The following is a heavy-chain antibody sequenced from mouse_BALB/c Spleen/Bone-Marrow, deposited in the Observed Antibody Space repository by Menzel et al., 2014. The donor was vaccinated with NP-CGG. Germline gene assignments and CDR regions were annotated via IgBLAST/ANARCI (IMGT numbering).Heavy chain of an antibody. D-gene: IGHD2-10*02. CDR2: IDPSDSET. CDR1: GYTFTGYW. V-gene: IGHV1-61*01. J-gene: IGHJ2*01. Sequence: QVQLKQSGAELVRPGASVKLSCKASGYTFTGYWMNWVKQRPGQGLEWIGMIDPSDSETHYNETFKDKATLTVDKSSSTVYMQFSGLTSEDSAVYYCVRKYGKGGDYWGQGTTLTVSS. CDR3: VRKYGKGGDY.